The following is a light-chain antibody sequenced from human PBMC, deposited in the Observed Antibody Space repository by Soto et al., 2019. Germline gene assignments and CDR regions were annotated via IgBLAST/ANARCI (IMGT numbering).Light chain of an antibody. Sequence: DIQMTHSPSTLSASVGDRVTITCRASQSISSWLAWYQQKPGKAPKLLIYKASSLESGVRSRFSGSGSGTELTITISSLQAGDFATYYCQQYNSYSPLTFGGGTKVEIK. CDR1: QSISSW. J-gene: IGKJ4*01. V-gene: IGKV1-5*03. CDR2: KAS. CDR3: QQYNSYSPLT.